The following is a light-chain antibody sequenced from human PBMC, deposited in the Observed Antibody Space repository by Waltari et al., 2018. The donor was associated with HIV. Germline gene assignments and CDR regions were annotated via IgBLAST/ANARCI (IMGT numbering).Light chain of an antibody. V-gene: IGLV7-43*01. CDR2: TIN. CDR1: TGAVTSGYY. Sequence: QTVVTQEPSLTVPPGGTVTLTCASSTGAVTSGYYPNWFQQKPGQAPRSLIYTINDKHAGTPARFSGSLLGGKVALTLAGVQPEDEAEYHCLLYYGGAWVFGGGTKLTVL. J-gene: IGLJ3*02. CDR3: LLYYGGAWV.